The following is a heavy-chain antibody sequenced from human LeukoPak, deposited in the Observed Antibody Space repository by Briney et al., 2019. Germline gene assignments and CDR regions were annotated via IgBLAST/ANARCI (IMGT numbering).Heavy chain of an antibody. CDR2: INTNTGNP. Sequence: ASVKVSCKASGYTFTSNAMNWVRQAPGQGLEWMGWINTNTGNPTYAQGFTGRFVFSLDTSVSTAYLQISSLKAEDTAVYSCARGYSYGSPSEAYYFDYWGQGTLVTVSS. J-gene: IGHJ4*02. V-gene: IGHV7-4-1*02. CDR1: GYTFTSNA. CDR3: ARGYSYGSPSEAYYFDY. D-gene: IGHD5-18*01.